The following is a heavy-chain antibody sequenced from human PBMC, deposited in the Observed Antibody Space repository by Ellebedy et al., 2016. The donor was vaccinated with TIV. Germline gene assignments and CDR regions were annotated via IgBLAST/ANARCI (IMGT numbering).Heavy chain of an antibody. CDR2: ITAYNGNT. J-gene: IGHJ4*02. CDR1: GYIFTIYG. D-gene: IGHD3-22*01. Sequence: ASVKVSCKASGYIFTIYGINWVRQAPGQGLEWMGWITAYNGNTKYAQKFQGRVPMTTDTSTSKAYMELRSLRYDDTALYYCARDLVHFESRGYYSEYWGQGTLVTVSS. CDR3: ARDLVHFESRGYYSEY. V-gene: IGHV1-18*04.